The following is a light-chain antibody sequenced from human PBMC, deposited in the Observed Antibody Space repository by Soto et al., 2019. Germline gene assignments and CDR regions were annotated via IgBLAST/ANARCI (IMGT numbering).Light chain of an antibody. CDR1: RTVDNN. CDR3: QQYHNWPWA. V-gene: IGKV3-15*01. J-gene: IGKJ1*01. CDR2: AAS. Sequence: ERVMTQSPATLSVSPGERAILSCRASRTVDNNLAWYQQKPGQAPRLLISAASTRATGIPARFSGTGSGTEFTLTISSLQSEDIAVYYCQQYHNWPWAFGQGTKVEIK.